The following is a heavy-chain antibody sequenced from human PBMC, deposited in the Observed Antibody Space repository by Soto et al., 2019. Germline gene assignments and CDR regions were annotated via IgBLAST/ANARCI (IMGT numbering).Heavy chain of an antibody. CDR1: GFTFSSYD. J-gene: IGHJ4*02. Sequence: EVQLVESGGGLVQPGGSLRLSCAASGFTFSSYDMHWVRQATGKGLEWVSAIGTAGDTYYPGSVKGRFTISRENAKNSWYLQMNSLRAGDTAVYYCARGSVAGPSDYWGQGTLVTVSS. D-gene: IGHD6-19*01. CDR3: ARGSVAGPSDY. CDR2: IGTAGDT. V-gene: IGHV3-13*01.